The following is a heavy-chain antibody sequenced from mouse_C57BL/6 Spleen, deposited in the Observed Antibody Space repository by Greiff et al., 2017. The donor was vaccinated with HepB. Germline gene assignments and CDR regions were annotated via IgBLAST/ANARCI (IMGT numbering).Heavy chain of an antibody. J-gene: IGHJ3*01. Sequence: LQESGAELARPGASVKLSCKASGYTFTSYGISWVKQRTGQGLEWIGEIYPRSGNTYYNEKFKGKATLTADKSSSTAYMELRSLTSEDSAVYFCARRPFAYWGQGTLVTVSA. CDR1: GYTFTSYG. CDR3: ARRPFAY. CDR2: IYPRSGNT. V-gene: IGHV1-81*01.